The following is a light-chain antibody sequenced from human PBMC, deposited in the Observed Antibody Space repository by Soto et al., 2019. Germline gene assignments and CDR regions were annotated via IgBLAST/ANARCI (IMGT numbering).Light chain of an antibody. CDR3: QQYNDYSWT. Sequence: IQMTQSPSTLSASVGDRVAITCRASQSIGIWLAWYQKKPGKAPRFLVYKASTLQTGVPSRFSGSGSGTEFTLTISSLQPDDFATYYCQQYNDYSWTFGQGTKVE. CDR1: QSIGIW. J-gene: IGKJ1*01. CDR2: KAS. V-gene: IGKV1-5*03.